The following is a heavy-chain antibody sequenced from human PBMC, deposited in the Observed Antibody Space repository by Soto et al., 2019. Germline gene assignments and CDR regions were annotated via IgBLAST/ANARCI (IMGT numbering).Heavy chain of an antibody. CDR3: VMVDNYVTPTPQDV. Sequence: QVQLVQSGDEVKKPGASVKVSCKASGYIFVNYGIAWVRQAPRQGLEWMGWSSPYTGNTHSASKVQGRLTMTTDTSTSTADMDLGSLTSDDTAVYYCVMVDNYVTPTPQDVWGQGTTVTVSS. J-gene: IGHJ6*02. D-gene: IGHD3-16*01. CDR1: GYIFVNYG. V-gene: IGHV1-18*01. CDR2: SSPYTGNT.